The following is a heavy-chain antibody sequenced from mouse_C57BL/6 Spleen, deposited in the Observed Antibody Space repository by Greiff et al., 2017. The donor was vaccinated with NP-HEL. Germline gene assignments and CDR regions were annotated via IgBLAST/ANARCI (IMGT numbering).Heavy chain of an antibody. CDR1: GFTFSDYG. J-gene: IGHJ1*03. CDR3: ARGVTTVVSPGYFDV. CDR2: ISSGSSTI. Sequence: DVKLVESGGGLVKPGGSLKLSCAASGFTFSDYGMHWVRQAPEKGLEWVAYISSGSSTIYYADTVKGRFTISRDNAKNTLFLQMTSLRSEDTAMYYCARGVTTVVSPGYFDVWGTGTTVTVSS. D-gene: IGHD1-1*01. V-gene: IGHV5-17*01.